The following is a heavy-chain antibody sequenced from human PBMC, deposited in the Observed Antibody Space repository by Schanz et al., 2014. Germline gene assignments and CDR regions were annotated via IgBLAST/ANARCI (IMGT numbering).Heavy chain of an antibody. D-gene: IGHD2-2*01. Sequence: QVHLVQSGAEVKKPGASVKVSCKASGYTFSSYGISWVRQAPGQGLEWMGWISAYNGHTNYAQKFQGRVTMTTDTSTGTAYMELRSLRSDDTAVYYCARDRRRYCSTASCLHDNWFDPWGQGTLVIVSS. V-gene: IGHV1-18*01. CDR3: ARDRRRYCSTASCLHDNWFDP. J-gene: IGHJ5*02. CDR2: ISAYNGHT. CDR1: GYTFSSYG.